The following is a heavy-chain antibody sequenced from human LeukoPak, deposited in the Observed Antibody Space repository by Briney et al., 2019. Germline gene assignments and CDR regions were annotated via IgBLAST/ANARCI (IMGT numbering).Heavy chain of an antibody. CDR2: IKQDGSEK. CDR1: GFTFSSYW. CDR3: ARVSKGDKMVYAIGSSRNFDY. J-gene: IGHJ4*02. V-gene: IGHV3-7*01. Sequence: GGSLRLSCAASGFTFSSYWMSWVRQAPGNGLEWVANIKQDGSEKYYVESVEGRFTTSRDNAKNSLYLQMNSLRAEDTAVYYCARVSKGDKMVYAIGSSRNFDYWGQGTLVTVSS. D-gene: IGHD2-8*01.